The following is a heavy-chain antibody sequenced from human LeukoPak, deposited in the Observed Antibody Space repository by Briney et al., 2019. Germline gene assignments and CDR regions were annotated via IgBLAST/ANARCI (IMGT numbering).Heavy chain of an antibody. CDR1: GFTFSTYE. V-gene: IGHV3-48*03. Sequence: GGSLRLSCAASGFTFSTYEMNWVRQAPGKGLEWVSYISSSGSTIYYADSVKGRFTISRDNAKNSLYLQLNSLRAEDTAVYYCASSQAASGYSSGWWENWFDPWGQGTLVTVSS. CDR3: ASSQAASGYSSGWWENWFDP. J-gene: IGHJ5*02. CDR2: ISSSGSTI. D-gene: IGHD6-19*01.